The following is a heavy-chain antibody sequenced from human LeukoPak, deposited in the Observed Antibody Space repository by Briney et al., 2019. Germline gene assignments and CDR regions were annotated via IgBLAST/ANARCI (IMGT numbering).Heavy chain of an antibody. CDR1: GGSISSSSYY. CDR2: IYYSGST. J-gene: IGHJ4*02. V-gene: IGHV4-39*01. CDR3: ARLSSGWSR. Sequence: SETLSLTCTVSGGSISSSSYYWGWIRQPPGKGLEWIGSIYYSGSTYYNPSLKSRVTISVDTSKNQFSLKLSSVTAADTAVYYCARLSSGWSRWGQGTLVAISS. D-gene: IGHD6-19*01.